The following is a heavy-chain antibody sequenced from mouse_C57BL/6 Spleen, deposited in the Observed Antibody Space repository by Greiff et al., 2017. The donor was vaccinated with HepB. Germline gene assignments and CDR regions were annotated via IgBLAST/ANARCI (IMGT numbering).Heavy chain of an antibody. CDR3: ARETYYSNYDAWFAY. Sequence: EVQGVESGGGLVKPGGSLKLSCAASGFTFSSYAMSWVRQTPEKRLEWVATISDGGSYTYYPDNVKGRFTISRDNAKNNLYLQMSQLKSEDTAMYYCARETYYSNYDAWFAYWGQGTLVTVSA. CDR1: GFTFSSYA. J-gene: IGHJ3*01. CDR2: ISDGGSYT. D-gene: IGHD2-5*01. V-gene: IGHV5-4*01.